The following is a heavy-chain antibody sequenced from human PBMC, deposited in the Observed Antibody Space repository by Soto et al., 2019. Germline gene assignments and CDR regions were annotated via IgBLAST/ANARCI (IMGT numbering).Heavy chain of an antibody. Sequence: EVQLVESWGGLVQPGGSLKLSCAASGFTFSGSAMHWVRQASGKGLEWVGRIRSKANSYATAYAASVKGRFTISRDDSKNTAYLQMNSLKTEDTAVYYCTRQDGVPAATDYYYYYGMDVWGQGTTVTVSS. D-gene: IGHD2-2*01. CDR1: GFTFSGSA. V-gene: IGHV3-73*02. CDR2: IRSKANSYAT. CDR3: TRQDGVPAATDYYYYYGMDV. J-gene: IGHJ6*02.